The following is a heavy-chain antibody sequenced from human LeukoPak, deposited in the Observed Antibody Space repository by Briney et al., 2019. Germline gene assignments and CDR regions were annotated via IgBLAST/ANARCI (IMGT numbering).Heavy chain of an antibody. J-gene: IGHJ4*02. CDR1: GFTFSSYA. V-gene: IGHV3-23*01. CDR2: ISGSGGGGSGGNP. Sequence: GGSLRLSCASSGFTFSSYAMSWVRQAPGKGLEWVSAISGSGGGGSGGNPYYADSVKGRFTISRDDSKNTVYLQMNSLRVEDTAVYFCARSPRDSRDWTGSLDYWGQGALVTVSS. D-gene: IGHD3-22*01. CDR3: ARSPRDSRDWTGSLDY.